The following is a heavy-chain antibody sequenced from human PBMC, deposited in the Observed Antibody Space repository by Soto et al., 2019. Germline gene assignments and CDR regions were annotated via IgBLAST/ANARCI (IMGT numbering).Heavy chain of an antibody. CDR2: ISADSSII. D-gene: IGHD2-8*01. Sequence: GGSLRLSCAASGFTFSSYTMNWVRQAPGKGLEWVSYISADSSIIYDADSVKGRFFISRDNGKNSLSLHMTSLRDEDTAVYYCARVPLGYCSIGRCLENLHYAMDVWGQGTTVTVSS. V-gene: IGHV3-48*02. CDR1: GFTFSSYT. CDR3: ARVPLGYCSIGRCLENLHYAMDV. J-gene: IGHJ6*02.